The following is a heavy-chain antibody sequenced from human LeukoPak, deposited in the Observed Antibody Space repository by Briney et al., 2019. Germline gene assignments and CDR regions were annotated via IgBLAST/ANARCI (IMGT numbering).Heavy chain of an antibody. CDR1: GYTFTGYY. CDR3: ARTYSGSSEWYFDY. J-gene: IGHJ4*02. D-gene: IGHD1-26*01. CDR2: INPNSGGT. Sequence: ASVKVSCKASGYTFTGYYMHWVRQAPGQGLEWMGRINPNSGGTNYAQKFQGRVTMTRDTSISTAYMELSRLRSDDTAVYYCARTYSGSSEWYFDYWGQGTLVTVSS. V-gene: IGHV1-2*06.